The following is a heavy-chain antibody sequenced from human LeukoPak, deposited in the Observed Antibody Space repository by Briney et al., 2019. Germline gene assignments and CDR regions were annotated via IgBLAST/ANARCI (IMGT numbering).Heavy chain of an antibody. CDR3: ARVYSNSWYSAFDI. CDR1: GFTFSSYA. J-gene: IGHJ3*02. CDR2: ISSNGGST. V-gene: IGHV3-64*01. Sequence: PGGSLRLSCAASGFTFSSYAMHWVRQAPGKGLEYVSAISSNGGSTYYANSLKGRFTISRDNSKNTLYLQMGSLRAEDMAVYYCARVYSNSWYSAFDIWGQGTMVTVSS. D-gene: IGHD6-13*01.